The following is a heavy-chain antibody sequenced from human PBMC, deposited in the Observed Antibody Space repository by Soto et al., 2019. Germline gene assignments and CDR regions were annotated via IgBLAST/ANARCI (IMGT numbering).Heavy chain of an antibody. CDR1: GYSFTSYW. CDR3: ARLLVQQRDGLRWFDP. Sequence: PGESLKISCKGSGYSFTSYWIGWVRQMPGKGLEWMGIIYPGDSDTRYSPSFQGQVTISADKSISTAYLQWSSLKASDTAMYYCARLLVQQRDGLRWFDPWGQGTLVTVSS. J-gene: IGHJ5*02. V-gene: IGHV5-51*01. D-gene: IGHD6-25*01. CDR2: IYPGDSDT.